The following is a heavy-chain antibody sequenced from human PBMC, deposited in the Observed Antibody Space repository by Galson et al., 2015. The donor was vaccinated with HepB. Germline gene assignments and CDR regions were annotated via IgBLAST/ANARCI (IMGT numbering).Heavy chain of an antibody. J-gene: IGHJ4*02. CDR1: GYSFTSYW. Sequence: QSGAEVKKPGESLKISCKGSGYSFTSYWIGWVRQMPGKGLEWMGIIYPGDSDTRYSPSFQGQVTISADKSISTAYLQWSSLKASDTAMYYCARPSSSGWYEPGLDYWGQGTLVTVSS. CDR2: IYPGDSDT. V-gene: IGHV5-51*01. D-gene: IGHD6-19*01. CDR3: ARPSSSGWYEPGLDY.